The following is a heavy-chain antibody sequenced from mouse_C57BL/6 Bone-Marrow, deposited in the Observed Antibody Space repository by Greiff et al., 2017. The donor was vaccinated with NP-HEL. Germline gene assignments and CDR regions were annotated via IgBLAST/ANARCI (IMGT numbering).Heavy chain of an antibody. V-gene: IGHV5-12*01. CDR1: GFTFSDYY. Sequence: VQLKESGGGLVQPGGSLKLSCAASGFTFSDYYMYWVRQTPEKRLEWVAYISNGGGSTYYPDTVKGRFTISRDNAKNTLYLQMSRLTSEDTAMYYCARHADDYGGCAYWGQGTLVTVSA. CDR2: ISNGGGST. J-gene: IGHJ3*01. CDR3: ARHADDYGGCAY. D-gene: IGHD2-4*01.